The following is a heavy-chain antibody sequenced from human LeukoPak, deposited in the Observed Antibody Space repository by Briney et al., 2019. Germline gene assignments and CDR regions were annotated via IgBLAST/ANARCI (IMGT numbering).Heavy chain of an antibody. CDR3: ARRGGADSGSYVDY. J-gene: IGHJ4*02. CDR1: GGSFGGYY. V-gene: IGHV4-34*01. CDR2: INHSGST. Sequence: PSETLSLTCAVYGGSFGGYYWSWIRQPPGKGLEWIGEINHSGSTNYNPSLKSRVTISVDTSKNQFSLKLSSVTAADTAVYYCARRGGADSGSYVDYWGQGTLVTVSS. D-gene: IGHD1-26*01.